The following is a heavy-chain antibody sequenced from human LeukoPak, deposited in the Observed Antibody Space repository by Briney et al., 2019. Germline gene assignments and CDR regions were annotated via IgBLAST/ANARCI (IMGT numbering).Heavy chain of an antibody. Sequence: PSETLSLTCAVYGGSFSGYYWSWIRQPPGKGLEWIGEINHSGSTNYNPSLKSRVTISVDTSKNQFSLKLSSVTAADTAVYYCARGRDILTGYYIRPPCFDYWGQGTLVTVSS. CDR2: INHSGST. D-gene: IGHD3-9*01. V-gene: IGHV4-34*01. CDR3: ARGRDILTGYYIRPPCFDY. CDR1: GGSFSGYY. J-gene: IGHJ4*02.